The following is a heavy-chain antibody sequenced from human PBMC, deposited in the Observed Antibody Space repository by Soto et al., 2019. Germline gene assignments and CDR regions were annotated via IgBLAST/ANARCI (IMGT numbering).Heavy chain of an antibody. D-gene: IGHD6-19*01. V-gene: IGHV3-23*01. Sequence: VGSLRLSCAASGFTFSSYAMSWVRQAPGKGLEWVSAISGSGGSTYYADSVKGRFTISRDNSKNTWYLQMNSLRAEDTAVYYCAKDPYSGGWRDAFDIWGQGTMVTVSS. CDR1: GFTFSSYA. CDR2: ISGSGGST. J-gene: IGHJ3*02. CDR3: AKDPYSGGWRDAFDI.